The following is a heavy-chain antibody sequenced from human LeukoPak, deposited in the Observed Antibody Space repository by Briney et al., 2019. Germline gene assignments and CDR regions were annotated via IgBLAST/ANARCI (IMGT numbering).Heavy chain of an antibody. CDR1: GFTLSNYW. CDR2: ISGSGGST. J-gene: IGHJ4*02. D-gene: IGHD6-19*01. V-gene: IGHV3-23*01. Sequence: GGSLRLSCAASGFTLSNYWMHWVRQAPGKGLEWVSAISGSGGSTYYADSVKGRFTISRDNSKNTLYLQMTSLRAEDTAVYYCAKDGIAVAGTEDYWGQGTLVTVSS. CDR3: AKDGIAVAGTEDY.